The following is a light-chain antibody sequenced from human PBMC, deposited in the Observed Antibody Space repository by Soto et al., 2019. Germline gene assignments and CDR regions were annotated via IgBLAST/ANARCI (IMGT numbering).Light chain of an antibody. CDR3: ISYAGSNNLGV. Sequence: QSALTQPPSASGSPGQSVTISCTGTSSDVGGYNYVSWYQQHPGKAPKLVIFEVSKRPSGVPDRFSGSKSGNTASLTVSGLQAEDEADYYCISYAGSNNLGVFVTGTKVTVL. CDR1: SSDVGGYNY. J-gene: IGLJ1*01. CDR2: EVS. V-gene: IGLV2-8*01.